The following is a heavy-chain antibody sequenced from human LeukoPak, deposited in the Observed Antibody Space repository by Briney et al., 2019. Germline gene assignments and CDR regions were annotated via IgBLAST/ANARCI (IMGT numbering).Heavy chain of an antibody. CDR2: ISAYNGNT. CDR1: GYTFTNFG. CDR3: ARKVGATFVDY. V-gene: IGHV1-18*01. Sequence: EASVKVSCKASGYTFTNFGINWVRQAPGQGLEWMGWISAYNGNTNYAQKLQGRVTMTTDTSTSTAYMELRSLRSDDTAVYYCARKVGATFVDYWGQGTLVTVSS. J-gene: IGHJ4*02. D-gene: IGHD1-26*01.